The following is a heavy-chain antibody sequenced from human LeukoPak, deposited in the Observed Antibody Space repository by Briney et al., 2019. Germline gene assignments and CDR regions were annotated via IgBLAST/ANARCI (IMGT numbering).Heavy chain of an antibody. CDR1: GFIFSSHG. CDR3: AGDLSYFSFDD. V-gene: IGHV3-33*01. D-gene: IGHD2-21*01. J-gene: IGHJ6*02. CDR2: ISPDEKK. Sequence: GGSLRLSCAASGFIFSSHGMNWVRQAPGKGLEWVAGISPDEKKYYVDAVKGRFTISRDNSKNTLYLEMNSLRAEDTAMYYCAGDLSYFSFDDWGQGTTVTVSS.